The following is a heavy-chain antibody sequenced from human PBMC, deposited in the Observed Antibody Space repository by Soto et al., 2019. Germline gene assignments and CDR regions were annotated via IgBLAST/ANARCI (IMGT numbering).Heavy chain of an antibody. Sequence: LSLTCTVSGGSVSSGSYYWSWIRQPPGKGLEWIGYIYYSGSTNYNPSLKSRVTISVDTSKNQFSLKLSSVTAADTAVYYCARGVDFWSGYFHHFDYWGQGTLVTVSS. CDR3: ARGVDFWSGYFHHFDY. V-gene: IGHV4-61*01. CDR2: IYYSGST. D-gene: IGHD3-3*01. CDR1: GGSVSSGSYY. J-gene: IGHJ4*02.